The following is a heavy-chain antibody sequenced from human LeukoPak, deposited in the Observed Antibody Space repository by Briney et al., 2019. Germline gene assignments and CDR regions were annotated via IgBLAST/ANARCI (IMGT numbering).Heavy chain of an antibody. V-gene: IGHV3-21*01. D-gene: IGHD5-24*01. Sequence: GGSLRLSCAASGFTFSSYNMNWVRQAPGKGLEWVSSITSSSSYIHNADSVKGRFTISRDNAKNSLYLQMNSLRAEDTAVYYCARDSWSRDGYSYYFDYWGQGTLVTASS. CDR1: GFTFSSYN. CDR2: ITSSSSYI. J-gene: IGHJ4*02. CDR3: ARDSWSRDGYSYYFDY.